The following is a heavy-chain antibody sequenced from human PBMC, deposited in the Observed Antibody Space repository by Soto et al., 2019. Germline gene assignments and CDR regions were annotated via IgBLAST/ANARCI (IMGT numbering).Heavy chain of an antibody. Sequence: GGSLRLSCAASGFTVSSNYMSWVRQAPGKGLEWVSVIYSGGSTYYADSVKGRFTISRHNSKNTLYLQMNSLRAEDTAVYYCARKVATSPYAFDIWGQGTMVTVSS. V-gene: IGHV3-53*04. J-gene: IGHJ3*02. CDR2: IYSGGST. CDR3: ARKVATSPYAFDI. CDR1: GFTVSSNY. D-gene: IGHD5-12*01.